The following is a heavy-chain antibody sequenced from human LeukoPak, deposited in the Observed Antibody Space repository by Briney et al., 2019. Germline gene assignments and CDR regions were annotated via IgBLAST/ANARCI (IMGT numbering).Heavy chain of an antibody. V-gene: IGHV4-59*01. D-gene: IGHD3-22*01. CDR2: IYYSGST. CDR3: ARDEDSSGYFDY. J-gene: IGHJ4*02. Sequence: PSETLSLTCTVSGGSISSYYWSWIRQPPGKGLEWIGYIYYSGSTNYNPSLKSRVTISVDTSKNQFSLKLSSVTAADTAEYYCARDEDSSGYFDYWGQGTLVTVSS. CDR1: GGSISSYY.